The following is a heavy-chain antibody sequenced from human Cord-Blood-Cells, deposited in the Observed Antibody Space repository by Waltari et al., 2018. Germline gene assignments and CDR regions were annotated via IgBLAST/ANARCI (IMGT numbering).Heavy chain of an antibody. D-gene: IGHD2-2*01. CDR1: GGSISSSNW. J-gene: IGHJ3*02. Sequence: QVQLQESGPGLVKPSGTLSLTCAVSGGSISSSNWWSWVRQPPGKGLEWIGEIYHSGSTNYNPSLKSRVTISVDKSKNQFSLKRSSVTAADTAVYYCARRDIVVVPAAMSRAFDIWGQGTMVTVSS. V-gene: IGHV4-4*02. CDR3: ARRDIVVVPAAMSRAFDI. CDR2: IYHSGST.